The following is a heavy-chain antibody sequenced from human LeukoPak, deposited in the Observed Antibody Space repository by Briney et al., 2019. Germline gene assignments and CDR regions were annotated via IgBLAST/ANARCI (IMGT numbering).Heavy chain of an antibody. CDR2: ISAYNGNT. CDR3: ARDPGRWLPDHIDY. CDR1: GYTFTSYG. D-gene: IGHD1-26*01. Sequence: ASVKVSCKASGYTFTSYGISWVRQAPGQGLEWMGWISAYNGNTNYAQKLQGRVTMTTDTSTSTAYMELRSLRSDDTAVYYCARDPGRWLPDHIDYWGQGTLATVSS. V-gene: IGHV1-18*01. J-gene: IGHJ4*02.